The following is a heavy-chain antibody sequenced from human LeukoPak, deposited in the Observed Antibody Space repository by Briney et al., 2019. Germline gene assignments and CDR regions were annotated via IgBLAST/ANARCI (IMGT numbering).Heavy chain of an antibody. J-gene: IGHJ4*02. CDR1: GGSISSSSYY. Sequence: SETLSLTCTVSGGSISSSSYYWGWIRQPPGKGLEWIGSIYYSGSTYYNPSLKSRVTISVDTSKNQFSLKLSSVTAADTAVYYCARVLGSSSWYRGVYFDYWGQGTLVTVSS. CDR3: ARVLGSSSWYRGVYFDY. CDR2: IYYSGST. V-gene: IGHV4-39*07. D-gene: IGHD6-13*01.